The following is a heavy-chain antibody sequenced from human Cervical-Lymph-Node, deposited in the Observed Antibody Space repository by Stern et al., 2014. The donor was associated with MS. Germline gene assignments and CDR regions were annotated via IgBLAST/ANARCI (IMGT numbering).Heavy chain of an antibody. V-gene: IGHV1-69*01. CDR2: IIPIFDTA. D-gene: IGHD4-23*01. CDR1: GGTFSSYV. CDR3: ARGSTVVTDYFDY. Sequence: QVQLVQSGAEVKTPGSSVKVSCKASGGTFSSYVTSWVRQAPGQGLEWMGGIIPIFDTADYAQKFQGRVTITADESTSTVYMELTSLRSEDTAVYYCARGSTVVTDYFDYWGQGTLVTVSS. J-gene: IGHJ4*02.